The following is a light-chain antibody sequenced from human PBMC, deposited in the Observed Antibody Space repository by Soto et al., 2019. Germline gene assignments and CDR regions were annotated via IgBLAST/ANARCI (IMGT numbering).Light chain of an antibody. CDR1: QSVSSSY. J-gene: IGKJ5*01. V-gene: IGKV3-20*01. Sequence: EIVWTQSPGTLSLSPGERATLSCRASQSVSSSYLAWYQQKPGQAPRLLIYGASSRATGIPDRFSGSGSGTDFTLTISRLDPEDFAVYYCQQYGSSSITFGQGTRLDIK. CDR2: GAS. CDR3: QQYGSSSIT.